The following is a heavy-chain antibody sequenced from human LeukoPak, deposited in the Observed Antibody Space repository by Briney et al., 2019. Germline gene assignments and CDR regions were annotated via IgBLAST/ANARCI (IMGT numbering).Heavy chain of an antibody. D-gene: IGHD4-17*01. CDR1: GFTFSDHY. CDR2: TRNKANSYTT. CDR3: ARARTIWGDYEYYFDY. Sequence: GGSLRLSCAASGFTFSDHYMDWVRQAPGKGLEWVGRTRNKANSYTTQYAASVKGRFAISRDDSKNSLYLQMNSLKTEDTAVYYCARARTIWGDYEYYFDYWGQGTLVTVSS. V-gene: IGHV3-72*01. J-gene: IGHJ4*02.